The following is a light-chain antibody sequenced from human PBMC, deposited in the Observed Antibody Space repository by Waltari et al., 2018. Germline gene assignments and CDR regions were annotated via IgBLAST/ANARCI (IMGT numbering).Light chain of an antibody. CDR1: KSISDY. V-gene: IGKV1-39*01. Sequence: IQMTQSPPALSASVGDRVAITCRASKSISDYLHWYQQKPGKAPRVLIYTASSLQRGVPTRFRGSGSGTEFTLTISTLQPEDAATYYCQQSYSSPWTFGQGTKVEIK. J-gene: IGKJ1*01. CDR3: QQSYSSPWT. CDR2: TAS.